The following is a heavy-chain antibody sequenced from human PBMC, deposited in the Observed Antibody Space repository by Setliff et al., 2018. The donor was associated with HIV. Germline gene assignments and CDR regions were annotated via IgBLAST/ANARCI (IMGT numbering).Heavy chain of an antibody. Sequence: PGGSLRLSCSGSGFTFNDAWVSWVRQAPGKGLEWIARIKSKSEGATRDYADSVKGRFTISRDNSKNTGYLQMNSLRAEDTALYYCAKRDDIAGVIYIDFWGQGTLVTVSS. J-gene: IGHJ4*02. V-gene: IGHV3-15*01. D-gene: IGHD1-26*01. CDR2: IKSKSEGATR. CDR3: AKRDDIAGVIYIDF. CDR1: GFTFNDAW.